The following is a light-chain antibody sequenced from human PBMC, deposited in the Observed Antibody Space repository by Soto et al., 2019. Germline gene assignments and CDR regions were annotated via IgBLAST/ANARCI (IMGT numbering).Light chain of an antibody. V-gene: IGKV3-15*01. CDR2: NSS. CDR1: QSVGNS. CDR3: QQYNAWWS. J-gene: IGKJ1*01. Sequence: EIVMTQSPPTLHVSPGERASLSCRASQSVGNSVAWYQQRPGQGPKLLIFNSSTSASGVPTRFSGSGSGSDFFLTISSLQSEDSALYFCQQYNAWWSFGQGTKVQV.